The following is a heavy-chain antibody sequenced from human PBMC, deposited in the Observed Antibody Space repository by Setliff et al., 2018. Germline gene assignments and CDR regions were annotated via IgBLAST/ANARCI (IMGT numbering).Heavy chain of an antibody. D-gene: IGHD3-16*01. CDR3: ARLRGAFDY. CDR2: IYSSGST. V-gene: IGHV4-61*02. Sequence: SETLSLTCTVSGGSISSGSYYWSWIRQPAGKGLEWIGRIYSSGSTNYNPSLESRVTISVDTSKNQFSLRLNSATAADTAVYYCARLRGAFDYWGQGTLVTVSS. J-gene: IGHJ4*02. CDR1: GGSISSGSYY.